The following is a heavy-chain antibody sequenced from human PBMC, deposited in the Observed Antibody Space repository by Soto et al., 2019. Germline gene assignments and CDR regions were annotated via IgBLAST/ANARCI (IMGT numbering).Heavy chain of an antibody. J-gene: IGHJ4*02. D-gene: IGHD6-13*01. Sequence: LSLTCTVSGASLSNSAYYWGWIRQPPGKGLEWIGTISYRGSTFYKPSLKSQVTISVDTIKNQFSLKLDSVTVADTAVYYCVTFDFSSTYYDHWGQGTLVTVSS. CDR2: ISYRGST. CDR1: GASLSNSAYY. CDR3: VTFDFSSTYYDH. V-gene: IGHV4-39*01.